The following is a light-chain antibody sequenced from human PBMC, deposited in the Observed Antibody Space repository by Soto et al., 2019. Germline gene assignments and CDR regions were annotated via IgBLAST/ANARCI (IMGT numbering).Light chain of an antibody. CDR3: HQYDSSPRIT. J-gene: IGKJ5*01. CDR2: GAS. CDR1: QSVSSSY. Sequence: EIVLTHSPGTLSLSPGERATLSCRASQSVSSSYLAWYQQKPGQALRLLIYGASSRATGIPDRFSGSGSGTYVTLTISRLEPEDFAVYYCHQYDSSPRITVVQGSRLQIK. V-gene: IGKV3-20*01.